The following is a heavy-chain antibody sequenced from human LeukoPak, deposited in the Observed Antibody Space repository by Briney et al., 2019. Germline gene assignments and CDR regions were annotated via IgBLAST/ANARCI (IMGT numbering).Heavy chain of an antibody. CDR1: GFTFSSYS. J-gene: IGHJ4*02. CDR3: ASTITMVRGVMVFDY. D-gene: IGHD3-10*01. V-gene: IGHV3-21*01. CDR2: ISSSSSYI. Sequence: GGSLRLSCAASGFTFSSYSMNWVRQAPGKGLEWVSSISSSSSYIYYADSVKGRFTISRDNAKNSLYLQMNSLRAEDTAVYYCASTITMVRGVMVFDYWGQGTLVTVSS.